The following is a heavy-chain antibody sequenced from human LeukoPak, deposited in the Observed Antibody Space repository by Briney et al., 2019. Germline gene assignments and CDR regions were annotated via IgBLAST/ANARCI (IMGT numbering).Heavy chain of an antibody. Sequence: GGSLRLSCAASGFTFSSYWMSWVRQAPWKGLEWVANIKQDGSEKYYVDSVKGRFTISRDNAKNSLYLQMNSLRAEDTAVYYCARDSAPYYYDSSGYDYWGQGTLVTVSS. J-gene: IGHJ4*02. CDR1: GFTFSSYW. CDR2: IKQDGSEK. D-gene: IGHD3-22*01. CDR3: ARDSAPYYYDSSGYDY. V-gene: IGHV3-7*01.